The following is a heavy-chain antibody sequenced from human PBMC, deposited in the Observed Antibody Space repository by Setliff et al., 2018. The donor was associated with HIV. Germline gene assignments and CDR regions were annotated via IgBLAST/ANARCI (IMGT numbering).Heavy chain of an antibody. CDR3: ARSEGIAWFDP. D-gene: IGHD3-3*01. Sequence: SETLSLTCTVSGGSISSYYWSWIRQPPGKGPEWIGYIYYSGSTNYSPSLKSRVTISVDTSKNQFSLKLSSVTAADTAVYYCARSEGIAWFDPWGQGTLVTVSS. CDR2: IYYSGST. V-gene: IGHV4-59*01. J-gene: IGHJ5*02. CDR1: GGSISSYY.